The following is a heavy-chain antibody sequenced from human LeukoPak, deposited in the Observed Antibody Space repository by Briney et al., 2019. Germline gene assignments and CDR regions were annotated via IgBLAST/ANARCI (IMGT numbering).Heavy chain of an antibody. CDR3: ARGCPGSTSCYPSFDY. V-gene: IGHV3-53*01. D-gene: IGHD2-2*01. CDR1: GFTVSSNY. Sequence: GGSLRLSCAASGFTVSSNYMSWVRQAPGKGLEWVSVIYSGGSTYYADSVKGRFTISRDNSKNTLYLQMNSLRAEDTAVYYCARGCPGSTSCYPSFDYWGQGTLVTVFS. CDR2: IYSGGST. J-gene: IGHJ4*02.